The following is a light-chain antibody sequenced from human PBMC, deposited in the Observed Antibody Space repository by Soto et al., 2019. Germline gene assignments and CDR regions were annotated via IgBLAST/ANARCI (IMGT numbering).Light chain of an antibody. CDR1: KNDIGVYDF. V-gene: IGLV2-8*01. CDR3: KSYAGSNTYV. CDR2: EVV. Sequence: QSALTQPPSASGSPGQSVTISCTGTKNDIGVYDFVSWYQHHPGKAPRLIIYEVVQRPSGVPDRFSGSESGNTASLTVSGLQAADEGDYFCKSYAGSNTYVFGSGTKV. J-gene: IGLJ1*01.